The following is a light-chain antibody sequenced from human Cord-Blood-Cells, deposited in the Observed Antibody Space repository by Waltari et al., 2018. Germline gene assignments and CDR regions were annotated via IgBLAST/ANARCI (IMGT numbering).Light chain of an antibody. J-gene: IGLJ3*02. V-gene: IGLV2-11*01. Sequence: QSALTQPRSVSGSPGQSVTISCTGTSSDVGGYNYVSWYQQHPGKAPKLMIYDVSKRPSGDPDRFSGSKPGNTASVTISGLQAEDDADYYCCSYAGSYTWVFGGGTKLTVL. CDR1: SSDVGGYNY. CDR3: CSYAGSYTWV. CDR2: DVS.